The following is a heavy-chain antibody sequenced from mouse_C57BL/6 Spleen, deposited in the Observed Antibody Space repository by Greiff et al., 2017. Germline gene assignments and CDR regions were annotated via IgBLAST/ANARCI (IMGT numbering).Heavy chain of an antibody. Sequence: EVQLQQSGPELVKPGASVKISCKASGYTFTDYYMNWVKQSHGKSLEWIGDINPNNGGTSYNQKFKGKATLTVDKSSSTAYMQLRSLTSEDSAVYYCARLRVNYVFDYWGQGTTLTVSS. CDR1: GYTFTDYY. CDR3: ARLRVNYVFDY. CDR2: INPNNGGT. V-gene: IGHV1-26*01. D-gene: IGHD2-1*01. J-gene: IGHJ2*01.